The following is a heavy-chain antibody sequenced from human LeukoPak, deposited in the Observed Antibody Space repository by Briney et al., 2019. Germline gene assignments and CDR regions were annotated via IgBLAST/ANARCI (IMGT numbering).Heavy chain of an antibody. V-gene: IGHV3-23*01. CDR1: GFTFSSYA. Sequence: GGSLRLSCAASGFTFSSYAMSWVRQAPGKGLEWVSAISGSGGSTYYADSVKGRFTVTRDNSKNTLYLQMNRLRAEDTAVYYCAQGGYSYGYDAFDIWGQGTMVTVSS. D-gene: IGHD5-18*01. J-gene: IGHJ3*02. CDR2: ISGSGGST. CDR3: AQGGYSYGYDAFDI.